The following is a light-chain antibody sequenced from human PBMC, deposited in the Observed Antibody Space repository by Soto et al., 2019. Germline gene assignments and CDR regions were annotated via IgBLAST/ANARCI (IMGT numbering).Light chain of an antibody. V-gene: IGLV2-14*01. CDR1: SSDVGGYNY. CDR3: SSYTGSSTLERV. J-gene: IGLJ3*02. Sequence: QSALTQPASVSGSPGQSITISCTGTSSDVGGYNYVSWYQQHPGKAPKLMIYEVSNRPSGVSNRFSGSKSGNTASLTISGLQAEDEADYYCSSYTGSSTLERVFGGGTKLTVL. CDR2: EVS.